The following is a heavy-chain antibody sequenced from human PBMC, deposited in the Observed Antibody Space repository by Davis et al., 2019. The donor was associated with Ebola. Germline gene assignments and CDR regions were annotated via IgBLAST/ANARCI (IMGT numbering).Heavy chain of an antibody. CDR2: ISSNGGST. J-gene: IGHJ4*02. V-gene: IGHV3-64*01. CDR3: ARGSNGDYWYFDY. D-gene: IGHD4-17*01. Sequence: GESLKISCAASGFTFSSYAMHWVRQAPGKGLEYVSAISSNGGSTYYANSVKGRFTISRDNSKNTLYLQMGSLRAEDMAVYYCARGSNGDYWYFDYWGQGTLVTVSS. CDR1: GFTFSSYA.